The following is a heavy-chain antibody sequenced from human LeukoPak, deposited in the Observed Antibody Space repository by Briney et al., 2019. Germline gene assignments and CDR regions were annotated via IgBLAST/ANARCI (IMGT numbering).Heavy chain of an antibody. CDR2: ISYDGSIK. J-gene: IGHJ4*02. CDR3: AKDPFDYSNYPHTAGFDY. CDR1: RFTFSSYG. D-gene: IGHD4-11*01. V-gene: IGHV3-30*18. Sequence: PGRSLRLSCVASRFTFSSYGMHWVRQAPGTGLEWVAVISYDGSIKYYADSVKGRFTISRDNSKNTLYLQMNSLRTEHTAVYYCAKDPFDYSNYPHTAGFDYWGQGTLVTVSS.